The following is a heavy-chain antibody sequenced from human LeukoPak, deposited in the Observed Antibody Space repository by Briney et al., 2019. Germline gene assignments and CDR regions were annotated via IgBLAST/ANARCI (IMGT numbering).Heavy chain of an antibody. D-gene: IGHD6-13*01. J-gene: IGHJ4*02. V-gene: IGHV1-18*01. Sequence: ASVKVSCKASGYTFTSYDINWVRQAPGQGLEWLGWISVYDGRTNYAQKFQGRVTMTTDTPTSTAYMELRSLRSDDTAVYYCTRDPITATGRRYFDYWGQGTLVTVSS. CDR2: ISVYDGRT. CDR1: GYTFTSYD. CDR3: TRDPITATGRRYFDY.